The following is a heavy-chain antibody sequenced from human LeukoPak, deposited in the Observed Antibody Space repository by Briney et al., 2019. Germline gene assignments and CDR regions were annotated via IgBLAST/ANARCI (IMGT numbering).Heavy chain of an antibody. J-gene: IGHJ4*02. CDR1: GDSIRSTSYY. CDR3: AKLYCNSTSCYYFDY. CDR2: IYYSGNT. D-gene: IGHD2-2*01. V-gene: IGHV4-39*07. Sequence: SETLSLTCTVSGDSIRSTSYYWGWIRQPPGKGLEWIGSIYYSGNTYYNPSLMSRVTMSVDTSKNQFSLKLSSVTAADTAVYYCAKLYCNSTSCYYFDYWGQGTLVTVSS.